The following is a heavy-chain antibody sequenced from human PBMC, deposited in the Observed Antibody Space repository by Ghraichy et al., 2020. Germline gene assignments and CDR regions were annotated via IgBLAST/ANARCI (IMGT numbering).Heavy chain of an antibody. CDR2: ISRNGRDT. Sequence: GESLNISCAASGFRFRDYYMSWIRQAPGKGLEWVSLISRNGRDTNYADSVRGRFTISRDNAKNSLYLQLNTLRAEDTAVYYCVREGQELGKSGFDLWGQGTLVTVSS. D-gene: IGHD1-7*01. V-gene: IGHV3-11*06. CDR3: VREGQELGKSGFDL. CDR1: GFRFRDYY. J-gene: IGHJ5*02.